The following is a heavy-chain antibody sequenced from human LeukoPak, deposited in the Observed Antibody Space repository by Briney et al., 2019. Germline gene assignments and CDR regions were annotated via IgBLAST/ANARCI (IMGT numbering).Heavy chain of an antibody. D-gene: IGHD6-19*01. CDR1: GYTFTNYG. CDR2: ISAYNGNT. Sequence: ASVKVSCQASGYTFTNYGISWVRQAPGQGLEWMGWISAYNGNTNYAQKLQGRVTMTTDTSTSTAYIELRSLRSDDTAVYYCARVIAVAGSTVDYWGQGTLVTVSS. CDR3: ARVIAVAGSTVDY. J-gene: IGHJ4*02. V-gene: IGHV1-18*01.